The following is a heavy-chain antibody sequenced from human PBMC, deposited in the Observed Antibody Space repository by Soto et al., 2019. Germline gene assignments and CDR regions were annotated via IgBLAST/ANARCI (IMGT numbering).Heavy chain of an antibody. J-gene: IGHJ6*02. CDR2: ITAYSGDT. CDR1: GYIFSNYG. V-gene: IGHV1-18*04. Sequence: QVQLVQSGAEVKKPGASVKVSCKASGYIFSNYGISWVRQAPGQGLEWMGWITAYSGDTKYAQNFQGRVTITTDTSTSTAYMELWSLRSDDTAVYYCARDGIVIVPATSRYYYYALDVWGQGTTVTVSS. D-gene: IGHD2-2*01. CDR3: ARDGIVIVPATSRYYYYALDV.